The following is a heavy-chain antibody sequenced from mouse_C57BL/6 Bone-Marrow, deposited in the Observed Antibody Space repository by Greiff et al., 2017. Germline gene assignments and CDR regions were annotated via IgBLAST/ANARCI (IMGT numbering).Heavy chain of an antibody. Sequence: VQLQQPGAELVMPGASVKLSCKASGYTFTSYWMHWVKQRPGPGLEWIGEIDPSDSYTNYNQKFKGKSTLTVDKSSSTAYMQLSSLTSEDSAVYYCAREGFITTMDYWGQGTSVTVSS. V-gene: IGHV1-69*01. CDR2: IDPSDSYT. J-gene: IGHJ4*01. CDR3: AREGFITTMDY. CDR1: GYTFTSYW. D-gene: IGHD1-1*01.